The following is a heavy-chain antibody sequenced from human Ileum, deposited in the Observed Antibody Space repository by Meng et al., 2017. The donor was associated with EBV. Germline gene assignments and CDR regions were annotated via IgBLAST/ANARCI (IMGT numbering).Heavy chain of an antibody. Sequence: AARLLMPPEPLSLHCAVYGGSCSGYYWSWIRQPQGKGLEWIGESNHRGGAFYNPSLKSRVTMSIDTSKNQFSLKLNSVTAADTAVYYCASHPGGNSQYYSSGDDYWGQGALVTVSS. V-gene: IGHV4-34*01. J-gene: IGHJ4*02. CDR2: SNHRGGA. CDR1: GGSCSGYY. D-gene: IGHD3-22*01. CDR3: ASHPGGNSQYYSSGDDY.